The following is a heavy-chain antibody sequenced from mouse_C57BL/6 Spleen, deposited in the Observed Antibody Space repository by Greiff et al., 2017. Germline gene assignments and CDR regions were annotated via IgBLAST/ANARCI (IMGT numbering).Heavy chain of an antibody. CDR1: GYTFTSYW. Sequence: QVQLQQPGAELVKPGAPVKLSCKASGYTFTSYWMQWVKQRPGQGLEWIGEIDPSDSYTNYNQKFKGKATLTVDTSSSTAYMQLSSLTSEDSAVYYCAREGDYYGSSLRNFDYWGQGTTLTVSS. V-gene: IGHV1-50*01. D-gene: IGHD1-1*01. J-gene: IGHJ2*01. CDR3: AREGDYYGSSLRNFDY. CDR2: IDPSDSYT.